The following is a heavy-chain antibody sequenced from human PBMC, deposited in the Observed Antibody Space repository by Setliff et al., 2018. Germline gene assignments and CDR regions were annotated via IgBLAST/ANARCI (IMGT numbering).Heavy chain of an antibody. CDR3: ARQIRYANFFND. CDR1: GGSISSDNHS. Sequence: SETLSLTCTVSGGSISSDNHSWGWIRQPPGRGLEWIGNIHYSGSTYYKSSLESRVTMPVDASKNQFSLKLTSVTAADTAVYYCARQIRYANFFNDWGQGTLVTVSS. V-gene: IGHV4-39*01. D-gene: IGHD3-9*01. CDR2: IHYSGST. J-gene: IGHJ4*02.